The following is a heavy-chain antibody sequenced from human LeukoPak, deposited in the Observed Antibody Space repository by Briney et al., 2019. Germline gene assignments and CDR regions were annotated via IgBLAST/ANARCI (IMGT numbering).Heavy chain of an antibody. D-gene: IGHD3-22*01. CDR2: FDPEDGET. CDR3: ARGATDYYDSSGLGYYFDY. J-gene: IGHJ4*02. Sequence: ASVKVSCKVSGYTLTELSMHWVRQAPGKGLEWMGGFDPEDGETIYAQKFQGRVTMTEDTSTDTAYMELSSLRSEDTAVYYCARGATDYYDSSGLGYYFDYWGQGTLVTVSS. V-gene: IGHV1-24*01. CDR1: GYTLTELS.